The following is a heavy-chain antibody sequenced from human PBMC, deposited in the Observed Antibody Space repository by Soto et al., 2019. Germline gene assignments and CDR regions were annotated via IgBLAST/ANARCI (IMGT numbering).Heavy chain of an antibody. CDR2: IWYDGSDK. V-gene: IGHV3-33*01. CDR3: AGQYAAAGTHYYYYGMDV. Sequence: PXEFLRLSCAASGFTFSTYAMHWVRQAPGKGLEWVAVIWYDGSDKYCADSVKGRFTISRDNSRNTLYLQMNSLRAEDTAVYYCAGQYAAAGTHYYYYGMDVWGQGTTVTVSS. J-gene: IGHJ6*02. D-gene: IGHD6-13*01. CDR1: GFTFSTYA.